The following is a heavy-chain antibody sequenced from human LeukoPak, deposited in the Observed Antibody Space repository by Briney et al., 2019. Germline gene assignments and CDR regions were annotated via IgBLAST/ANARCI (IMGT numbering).Heavy chain of an antibody. CDR2: IIPIFGTA. CDR3: ARGTTMVTNYFDY. Sequence: RASVEVSCKASGGTFSSYAISWVRQAPGQGLEWMGGIIPIFGTANYAQKFQGRVTITADESTSTAYMELSSLRSEDTAVCYCARGTTMVTNYFDYWGQGTLVIVSS. V-gene: IGHV1-69*01. CDR1: GGTFSSYA. D-gene: IGHD5-18*01. J-gene: IGHJ4*02.